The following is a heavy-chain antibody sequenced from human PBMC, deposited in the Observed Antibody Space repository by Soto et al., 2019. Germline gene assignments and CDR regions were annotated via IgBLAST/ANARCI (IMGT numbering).Heavy chain of an antibody. D-gene: IGHD6-13*01. Sequence: GASVKVSCKASGYTFTTYAISWVRQAPGQGLEWMGRIIPILGIANYAQKFQGRVTITADKSTSTAYMELSSLRSEDTAVYYCARDRSFGIAAAVIYYYYGMDVWGQGTTVTVSS. CDR3: ARDRSFGIAAAVIYYYYGMDV. J-gene: IGHJ6*02. CDR1: GYTFTTYA. V-gene: IGHV1-69*04. CDR2: IIPILGIA.